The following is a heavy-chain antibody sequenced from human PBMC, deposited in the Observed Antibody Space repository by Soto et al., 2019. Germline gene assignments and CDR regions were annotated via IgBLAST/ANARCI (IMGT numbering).Heavy chain of an antibody. CDR3: AKDRLAGNFDY. V-gene: IGHV3-23*01. CDR2: ISNTGGGT. J-gene: IGHJ4*02. CDR1: GFTSNNYA. Sequence: PGGSLRLSCAASGFTSNNYAMNWVRQAPGMGLEWVATISNTGGGTYYADSVKGRFTISRDNSKNTLYLQMSSLRVEDTAVYYCAKDRLAGNFDYWGQGTQVTVSS.